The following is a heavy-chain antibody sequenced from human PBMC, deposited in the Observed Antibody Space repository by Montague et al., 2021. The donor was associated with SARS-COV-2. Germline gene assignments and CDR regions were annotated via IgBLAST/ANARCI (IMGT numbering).Heavy chain of an antibody. Sequence: SETLSLTCSVSGGPFSSTSFYWGWIRQSPGKGLEWIATFYYNGITYYXXXLKSRVTLSVDPSTNQFFLKLTSVTAADTAVYYCARPRPGSPTYCFDTWGQGILVTVSS. CDR1: GGPFSSTSFY. V-gene: IGHV4-39*01. CDR2: FYYNGIT. CDR3: ARPRPGSPTYCFDT. J-gene: IGHJ5*02. D-gene: IGHD6-6*01.